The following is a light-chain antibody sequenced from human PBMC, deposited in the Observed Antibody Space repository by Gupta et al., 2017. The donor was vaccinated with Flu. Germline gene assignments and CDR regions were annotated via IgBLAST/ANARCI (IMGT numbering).Light chain of an antibody. Sequence: IQLTQSPSRLSASVGDRVIIICRASQDISDYLAWYQQNPGKAPKLLMYVASTLQSGVPSRGSGGGSGTEVTLTISSLQPEDFATYYCRQRKSYPSFGPGTKVDIK. CDR1: QDISDY. V-gene: IGKV1-9*01. J-gene: IGKJ3*01. CDR3: RQRKSYPS. CDR2: VAS.